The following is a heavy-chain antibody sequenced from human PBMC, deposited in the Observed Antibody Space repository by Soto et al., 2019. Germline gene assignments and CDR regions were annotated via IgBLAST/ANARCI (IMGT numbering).Heavy chain of an antibody. Sequence: GSVKVSRKASGYTFTSYYIHWVRQAPGKGLEWMGIINPSGGSTSYAQKFQGRVTMTRDTSTSTVYMELSSLRSEDTAVYYCARVMKQQLVFWFDPWGQGTLVTVSS. J-gene: IGHJ5*02. V-gene: IGHV1-46*03. CDR1: GYTFTSYY. CDR2: INPSGGST. CDR3: ARVMKQQLVFWFDP. D-gene: IGHD6-13*01.